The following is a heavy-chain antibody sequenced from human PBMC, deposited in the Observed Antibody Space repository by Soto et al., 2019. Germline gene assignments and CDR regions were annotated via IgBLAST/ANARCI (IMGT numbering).Heavy chain of an antibody. CDR3: ARLNYYGSGSYYPYYYYYGMDV. V-gene: IGHV4-61*05. CDR1: GGSINSRSYY. CDR2: IYYSGST. J-gene: IGHJ6*02. Sequence: PSETLSLTCSVSGGSINSRSYYWGWIRQPPGKGLEWIGYIYYSGSTNYNPSLKSRVTISVDTSKNQFSLKLSSVTAADTAVYYCARLNYYGSGSYYPYYYYYGMDVWGQGTTVTVSS. D-gene: IGHD3-10*01.